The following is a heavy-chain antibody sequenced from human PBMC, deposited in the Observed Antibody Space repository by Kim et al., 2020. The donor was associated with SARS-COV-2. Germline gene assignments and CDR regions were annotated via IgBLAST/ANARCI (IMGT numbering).Heavy chain of an antibody. J-gene: IGHJ3*02. V-gene: IGHV4-59*01. CDR3: ARDRIAIGAFDI. Sequence: NYNPSLKSRFTISVDTSKNQFSLKLSSVTAADTAVYYCARDRIAIGAFDIWGQGTMVTVSS. D-gene: IGHD3-9*01.